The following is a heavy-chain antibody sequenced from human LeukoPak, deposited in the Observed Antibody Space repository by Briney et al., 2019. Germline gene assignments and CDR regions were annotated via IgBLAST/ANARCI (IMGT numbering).Heavy chain of an antibody. CDR2: MNPNSGNT. D-gene: IGHD6-6*01. V-gene: IGHV1-8*03. J-gene: IGHJ4*02. CDR1: GGTFSSYA. Sequence: ASVKVSCKASGGTFSSYAISWVRQATGQGLEWMGWMNPNSGNTGYAQKFQGRVTITRNTSISTAYMELSSLRSEDTAVYYCARGGTVDSSSDYWGQGTLVTVSS. CDR3: ARGGTVDSSSDY.